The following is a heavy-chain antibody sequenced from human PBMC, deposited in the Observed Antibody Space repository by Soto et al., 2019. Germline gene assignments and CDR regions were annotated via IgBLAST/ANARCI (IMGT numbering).Heavy chain of an antibody. CDR3: ARNGTYSSSPNHYSGMDV. CDR2: IVPILGTP. CDR1: GGSFGNFI. Sequence: GASVKVSCKASGGSFGNFIMNWVRQTPGQGLEWMGGIVPILGTPTYAEKFKGRVRISAAGSTSTTYLDVTSLRSEDTATYYCARNGTYSSSPNHYSGMDVWGQGTTVTLS. D-gene: IGHD1-7*01. J-gene: IGHJ6*01. V-gene: IGHV1-69*13.